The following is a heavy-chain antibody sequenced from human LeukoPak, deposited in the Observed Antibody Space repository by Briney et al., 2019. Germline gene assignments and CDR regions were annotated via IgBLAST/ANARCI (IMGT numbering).Heavy chain of an antibody. V-gene: IGHV4-61*01. D-gene: IGHD3-9*01. CDR1: GGSVSSGSYY. CDR2: IYYSGST. J-gene: IGHJ5*02. CDR3: AREGYDILTGYYRAYNWFDP. Sequence: PSETLSLTCTVSGGSVSSGSYYWSWIRQPPGKGLEWIGYIYYSGSTNYNPSLKSRVTISVDTSKNQFSLKLSSVTAADTAVYYSAREGYDILTGYYRAYNWFDPWGQGTLVTVSS.